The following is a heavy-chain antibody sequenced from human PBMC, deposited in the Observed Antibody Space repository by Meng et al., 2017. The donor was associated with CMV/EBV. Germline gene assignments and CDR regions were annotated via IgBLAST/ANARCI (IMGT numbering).Heavy chain of an antibody. CDR2: IYWSGATT. V-gene: IGHV3-20*02. J-gene: IGHJ4*02. CDR1: GFTFGCDG. D-gene: IGHD2-15*01. Sequence: FASCGFTFGCDGWGWVRQPPGKGLEWVSGIYWSGATTGYAAFMKRRFTTSSDYAKKFLYLQINVMGAENAALYRSAAARALAVDLFDYWGQGTLVTVSS. CDR3: AAARALAVDLFDY.